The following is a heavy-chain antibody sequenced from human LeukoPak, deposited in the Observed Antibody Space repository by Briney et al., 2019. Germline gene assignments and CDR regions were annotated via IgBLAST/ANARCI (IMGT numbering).Heavy chain of an antibody. CDR1: GYTFTGCY. CDR2: INPNSGGT. D-gene: IGHD6-13*01. V-gene: IGHV1-2*02. CDR3: ARDRSSSWRWY. Sequence: ASVKVSCKASGYTFTGCYMHWVRQAPGQGLEWMGWINPNSGGTNYAQKFQGRVTMTRDTSISTAYMELSRLRSDDTAVYYCARDRSSSWRWYWAQGTLVTVSS. J-gene: IGHJ4*02.